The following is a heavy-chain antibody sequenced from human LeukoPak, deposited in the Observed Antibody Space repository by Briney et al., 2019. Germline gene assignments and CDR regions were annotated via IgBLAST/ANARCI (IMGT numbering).Heavy chain of an antibody. Sequence: GASVTVSCKVSGNTLTELSTHWVRQAPGKGPEWMGGFDPEDGEIIYAEKFQGRVAMTEDTSSDTAYMDLSRLASDDTAVYYCVTVESSKSDDDAAADFYFVYWGQGSQVTVSS. D-gene: IGHD5-12*01. V-gene: IGHV1-24*01. CDR1: GNTLTELS. CDR3: VTVESSKSDDDAAADFYFVY. J-gene: IGHJ4*02. CDR2: FDPEDGEI.